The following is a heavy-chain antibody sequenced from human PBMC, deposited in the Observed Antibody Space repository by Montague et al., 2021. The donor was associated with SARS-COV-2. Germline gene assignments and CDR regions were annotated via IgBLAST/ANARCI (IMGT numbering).Heavy chain of an antibody. J-gene: IGHJ4*02. D-gene: IGHD6-19*01. CDR1: GDSVVEHRRR. V-gene: IGHV6-1*01. Sequence: CAISGDSVVEHRRRSEEHTPELQSHFYLVCSPLHEKKRYSDYAPSVRGRLTVNPDASKNEFSLELNYVTPEDTAVYYCVRYSGWFYFDFWGQGTLVTVSS. CDR2: PLHEKKRYS. CDR3: VRYSGWFYFDF.